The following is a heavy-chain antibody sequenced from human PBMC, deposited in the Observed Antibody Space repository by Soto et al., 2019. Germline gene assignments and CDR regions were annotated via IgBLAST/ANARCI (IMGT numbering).Heavy chain of an antibody. V-gene: IGHV3-11*06. CDR1: GFNFGDYY. CDR2: VSSTGGYT. D-gene: IGHD1-26*01. J-gene: IGHJ2*01. CDR3: ARLRVGVNWYFDL. Sequence: QMQLVESGGDLVKPEGSLRLSCAASGFNFGDYYMSWVRQAPGKGLEWVSFVSSTGGYTKYSDSVGGRFTVSRDNGKNSVHLQLNSLRVDDTAVYYCARLRVGVNWYFDLWGRGTLVTVSS.